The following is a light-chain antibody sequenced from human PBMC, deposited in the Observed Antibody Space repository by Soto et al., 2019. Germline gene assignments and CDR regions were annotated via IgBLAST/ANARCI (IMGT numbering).Light chain of an antibody. CDR2: DAS. Sequence: DIQMTQCPSSLSASVGDRVTITCQASQDISNYLNWYQQKPGKAPKLLIYDASNLETGVPSRFSGRGYGTDFTFTISSLQPEDFATYFCQQYDTLKVTFGPGTKVDIK. CDR1: QDISNY. CDR3: QQYDTLKVT. J-gene: IGKJ3*01. V-gene: IGKV1-33*01.